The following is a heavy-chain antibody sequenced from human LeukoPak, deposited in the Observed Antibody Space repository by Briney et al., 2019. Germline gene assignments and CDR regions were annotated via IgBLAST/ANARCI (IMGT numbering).Heavy chain of an antibody. D-gene: IGHD3-22*01. J-gene: IGHJ5*02. CDR2: IYYSGST. V-gene: IGHV4-61*01. CDR1: GGSVSSGSYY. Sequence: SETLSLTCTVSGGSVSSGSYYWSWIRQPPGKGLEWIGYIYYSGSTNYNPSLKGRVTISVDTSKNQFSLRLSSVTAADTAVYYCASPRSYYDSSGYYISWGQGTLVTVSS. CDR3: ASPRSYYDSSGYYIS.